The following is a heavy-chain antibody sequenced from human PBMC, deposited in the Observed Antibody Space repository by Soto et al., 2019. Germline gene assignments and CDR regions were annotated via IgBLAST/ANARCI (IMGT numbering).Heavy chain of an antibody. V-gene: IGHV1-69*13. CDR3: ARQEYDYYDSSGYYRWFDP. CDR1: GVTFSRYA. J-gene: IGHJ5*02. Sequence: ASVKVSCKASGVTFSRYAISWVRQAPGQGLEWMGGIIPIFGTANYAQKFQGRVTITADESTSTAYMELSSLRSEDTAVYYCARQEYDYYDSSGYYRWFDPWGQGTLVTVSS. CDR2: IIPIFGTA. D-gene: IGHD3-22*01.